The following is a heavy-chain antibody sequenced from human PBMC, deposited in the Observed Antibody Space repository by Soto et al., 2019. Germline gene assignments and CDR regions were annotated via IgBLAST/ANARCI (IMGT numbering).Heavy chain of an antibody. CDR1: GYTFTSYG. CDR2: ISAYNGNT. CDR3: ARENVHSGYDTPFQWQL. J-gene: IGHJ4*02. Sequence: GASVKVSCKASGYTFTSYGISWVRQAPGQGLEWMGWISAYNGNTNYAQKLQGRVTMTTDTSTSTAYMELRSLRSDDTAVYYCARENVHSGYDTPFQWQLWGQGTLVTVSS. V-gene: IGHV1-18*01. D-gene: IGHD5-12*01.